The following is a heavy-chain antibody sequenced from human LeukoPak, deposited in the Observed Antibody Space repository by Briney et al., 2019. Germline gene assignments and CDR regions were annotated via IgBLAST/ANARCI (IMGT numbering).Heavy chain of an antibody. CDR1: GGSISSSSYY. D-gene: IGHD5-18*01. Sequence: SETLSLTCTVSGGSISSSSYYWGWLRQPPGKVLEWIGSIYYSGSTYYNPSLKSRVTISVDTSKNQFSLKLSSVTAADTAVYYCARSVWGAAMVNYWGQGTLVTVSS. V-gene: IGHV4-39*01. CDR2: IYYSGST. J-gene: IGHJ4*02. CDR3: ARSVWGAAMVNY.